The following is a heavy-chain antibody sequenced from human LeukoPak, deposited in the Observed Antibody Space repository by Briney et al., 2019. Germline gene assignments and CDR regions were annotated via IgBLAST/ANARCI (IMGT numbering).Heavy chain of an antibody. D-gene: IGHD3-22*01. CDR2: INPNSGGT. Sequence: ASVKVSCKAPGYTFTGYYMHWVRQAPGQGLEWMGWINPNSGGTNYAQKFQGRVTMTRDTSISTAYMELSRLRSDDTAVYYCARSYYYDSSGYYSYYYGMDVWGQGTTVTVSS. V-gene: IGHV1-2*02. J-gene: IGHJ6*02. CDR3: ARSYYYDSSGYYSYYYGMDV. CDR1: GYTFTGYY.